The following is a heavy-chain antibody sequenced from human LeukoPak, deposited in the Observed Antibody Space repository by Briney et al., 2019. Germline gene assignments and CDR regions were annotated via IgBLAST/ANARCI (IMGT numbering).Heavy chain of an antibody. V-gene: IGHV3-7*01. Sequence: GGSLRLSCAASGFTFSRYWMSWVRQAPGKGLEWVANIKKDGSEKYYVDSVKGRFTISRDNARNLLFLQMNTLRAEDTAVYYCAKLLGDATTYDYWGQGALVTVSS. CDR3: AKLLGDATTYDY. D-gene: IGHD1-1*01. CDR1: GFTFSRYW. CDR2: IKKDGSEK. J-gene: IGHJ4*02.